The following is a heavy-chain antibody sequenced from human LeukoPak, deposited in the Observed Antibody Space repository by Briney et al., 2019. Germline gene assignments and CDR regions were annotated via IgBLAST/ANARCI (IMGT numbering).Heavy chain of an antibody. CDR1: GGSISSSSYY. V-gene: IGHV4-39*01. Sequence: SETLSLTCTVSGGSISSSSYYWGWIRQPPGKGLDYIGSIYYTGSTYYNPSLKTRVTISVDTSKNQFSLKLSSVTAADTAVYYCARIIPYSSSWYGDYYYYYMDVWGKGTTVTVSS. CDR2: IYYTGST. J-gene: IGHJ6*03. CDR3: ARIIPYSSSWYGDYYYYYMDV. D-gene: IGHD6-13*01.